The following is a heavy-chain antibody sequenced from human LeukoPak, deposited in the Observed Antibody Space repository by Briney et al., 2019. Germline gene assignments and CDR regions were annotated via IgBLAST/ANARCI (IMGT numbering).Heavy chain of an antibody. CDR2: ISSSGSTI. CDR3: ARVGYYDFWSGYTLHRGPLDY. Sequence: GGSLRLSCAASGFTLSDYYMSWIRQAPGKGLEWVSYISSSGSTIYYADSVKGRFTISRDNAKDSLYLQMNSLRAEDTAVYYCARVGYYDFWSGYTLHRGPLDYWGQGTLVTVSS. CDR1: GFTLSDYY. J-gene: IGHJ4*02. D-gene: IGHD3-3*01. V-gene: IGHV3-11*04.